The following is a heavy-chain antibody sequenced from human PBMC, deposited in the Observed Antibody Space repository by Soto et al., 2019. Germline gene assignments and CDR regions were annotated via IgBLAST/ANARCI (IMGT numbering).Heavy chain of an antibody. D-gene: IGHD3-10*01. Sequence: QVQLVQSGAEVKKPGSSVKVSCKASGGIFSTYAISWLRQAPGQGLEWMGGIIPIFGTPNYAQRFQGRVTITADESTSTAYMELSRLRSEDTEVYYCARDRDDYGSGNYDNRIDFWGQGTLVTVSS. CDR2: IIPIFGTP. CDR1: GGIFSTYA. CDR3: ARDRDDYGSGNYDNRIDF. J-gene: IGHJ4*02. V-gene: IGHV1-69*01.